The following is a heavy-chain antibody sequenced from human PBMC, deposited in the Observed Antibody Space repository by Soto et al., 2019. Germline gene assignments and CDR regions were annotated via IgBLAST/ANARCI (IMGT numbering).Heavy chain of an antibody. D-gene: IGHD3-3*01. J-gene: IGHJ4*02. CDR1: GGTFSNYA. CDR3: ARVTTIFGVVIGFDY. Sequence: QVQLVQSGAEVKKPGSSVKVSCKASGGTFSNYAISWVRQAPGQGLEWMGGIIPIFGTANYAQKFQGRVTITADKSTSTAYMELSSLRSEDTAVYYCARVTTIFGVVIGFDYWGQGTLVTVSS. V-gene: IGHV1-69*06. CDR2: IIPIFGTA.